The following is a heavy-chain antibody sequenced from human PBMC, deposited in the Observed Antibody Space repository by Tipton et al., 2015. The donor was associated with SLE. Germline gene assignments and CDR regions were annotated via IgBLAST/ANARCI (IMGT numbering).Heavy chain of an antibody. CDR3: ARDGLDYYDSVGYYL. CDR2: ISANNGDT. J-gene: IGHJ4*02. V-gene: IGHV1-18*01. CDR1: GYTFTSYG. Sequence: QLVQSGVEVKKPGASVKVSCKASGYTFTSYGISWVRQAPGQGLEWMGWISANNGDTNYAQKFQGRVTMTTDTSTTTAYLELRRLKSDDTAVYYCARDGLDYYDSVGYYLWGQGTLVTVSS. D-gene: IGHD3-22*01.